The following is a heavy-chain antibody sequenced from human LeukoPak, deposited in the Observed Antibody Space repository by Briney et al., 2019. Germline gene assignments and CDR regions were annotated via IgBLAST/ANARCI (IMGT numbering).Heavy chain of an antibody. V-gene: IGHV3-21*01. J-gene: IGHJ5*02. Sequence: KPGGSLRLSCAASGFTFNTYAMSWVRQAPGKGLEWVSTISGSGTSLYNADSVKGRFTISRDNAKNSLYLQMNSLRAEDTAVYYCARDRWGLYYYGSGGYNWFDPWGQGTLVTVPS. CDR2: ISGSGTSL. CDR3: ARDRWGLYYYGSGGYNWFDP. D-gene: IGHD3-10*01. CDR1: GFTFNTYA.